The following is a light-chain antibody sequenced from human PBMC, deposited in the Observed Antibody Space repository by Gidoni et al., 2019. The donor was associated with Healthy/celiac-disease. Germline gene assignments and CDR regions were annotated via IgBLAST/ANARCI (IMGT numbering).Light chain of an antibody. CDR2: LEGSGSY. V-gene: IGLV4-60*03. Sequence: QPVLTQSSSASASLGSSVKLTCTLSSGHSSYIIAWHQQPAGKAPRYLMKLEGSGSYNKGSGVPDRFSGSSSGADRYLTISNLQSEDEADYYCETWDSNTRVFGGGTKLTVL. CDR1: SGHSSYI. J-gene: IGLJ3*02. CDR3: ETWDSNTRV.